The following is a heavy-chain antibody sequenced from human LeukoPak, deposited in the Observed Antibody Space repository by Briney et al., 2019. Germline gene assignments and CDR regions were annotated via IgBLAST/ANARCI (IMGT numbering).Heavy chain of an antibody. CDR3: ARALYSSSWYFDY. V-gene: IGHV4-38-2*01. Sequence: SETLSLTCAVSGYSISSGYYWGWIRQPPGKGLEWIGIIYHSGSTYYNPSLKSRVIISVDMSKNQFSLRLSSVTAADTGIYYCARALYSSSWYFDYWGQGTLVTVSS. CDR1: GYSISSGYY. J-gene: IGHJ4*02. CDR2: IYHSGST. D-gene: IGHD6-13*01.